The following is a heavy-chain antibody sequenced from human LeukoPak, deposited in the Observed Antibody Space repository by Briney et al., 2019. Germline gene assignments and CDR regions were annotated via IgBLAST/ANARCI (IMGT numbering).Heavy chain of an antibody. CDR3: AKDRYSGLNTIDY. V-gene: IGHV3-30*18. CDR1: EFTFSTYG. CDR2: ISYDGSYK. Sequence: GGSLRLSCAASEFTFSTYGMHWVRQAPGKGLEWVAVISYDGSYKFYADSVKGRFTISRDNSKSTLYLQMNSLRAEDTAVYYCAKDRYSGLNTIDYWGQGALVTVSS. D-gene: IGHD6-13*01. J-gene: IGHJ4*02.